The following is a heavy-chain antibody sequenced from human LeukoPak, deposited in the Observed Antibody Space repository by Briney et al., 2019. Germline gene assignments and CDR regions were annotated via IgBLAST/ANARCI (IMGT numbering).Heavy chain of an antibody. CDR2: IKQDGSEK. CDR1: GFTFSSYW. Sequence: GGSLRLSCAASGFTFSSYWMSWVRQAPGKGLEWVANIKQDGSEKYYVDSVKGRFTISRDNAKNSLYLQMNSLRAEDTAVYYCARGRHYGSGTHYMAFYSDSWGQGTLVTVSS. CDR3: ARGRHYGSGTHYMAFYSDS. D-gene: IGHD3-10*01. J-gene: IGHJ4*02. V-gene: IGHV3-7*04.